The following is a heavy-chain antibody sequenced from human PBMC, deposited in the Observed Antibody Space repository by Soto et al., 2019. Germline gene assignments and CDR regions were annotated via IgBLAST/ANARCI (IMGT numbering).Heavy chain of an antibody. Sequence: QVQLVQSGAEVKKPGASVKVSCKASGYTFTSSDINWVRQATGQGLEWMGWMNPNTGNTGYAQKCQGRITLTRSTSISTAYLELSSLNSDDSAVYYCARGASPWGQGTRVTVSS. CDR1: GYTFTSSD. J-gene: IGHJ5*02. V-gene: IGHV1-8*01. CDR3: ARGASP. CDR2: MNPNTGNT.